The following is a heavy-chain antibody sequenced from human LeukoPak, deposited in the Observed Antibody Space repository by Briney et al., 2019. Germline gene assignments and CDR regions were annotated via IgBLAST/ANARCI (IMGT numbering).Heavy chain of an antibody. CDR2: ISSSSSYI. V-gene: IGHV3-21*01. CDR1: GFTFSSYS. CDR3: ARVSWSGQSKLSG. D-gene: IGHD3-3*01. J-gene: IGHJ4*02. Sequence: GGSLRLSCAASGFTFSSYSMNWVRQAPGKGLEWVSSISSSSSYIYYADSVKGRFTISRDNAKNSLYLQMNSLRAEDTAVYYCARVSWSGQSKLSGWGQGTLVTVSS.